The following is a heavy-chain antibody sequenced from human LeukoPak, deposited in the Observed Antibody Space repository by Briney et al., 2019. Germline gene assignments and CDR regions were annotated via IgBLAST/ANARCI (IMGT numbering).Heavy chain of an antibody. CDR2: ISSSSSYI. D-gene: IGHD3-10*01. CDR1: RFTFSSYS. CDR3: ARDTDTMVRGVIGVAAFDI. V-gene: IGHV3-21*01. Sequence: NPGGSLSLSCAPSRFTFSSYSMIWVRHAPGKGREWVSSISSSSSYIFYADSVKGRFTISRDNAKNSLYLQMNSLRAEDTAVYYCARDTDTMVRGVIGVAAFDIWGQGTMVTVSS. J-gene: IGHJ3*02.